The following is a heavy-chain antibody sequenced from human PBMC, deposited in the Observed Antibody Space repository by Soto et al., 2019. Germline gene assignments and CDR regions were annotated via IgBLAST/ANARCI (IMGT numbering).Heavy chain of an antibody. D-gene: IGHD3-16*01. V-gene: IGHV4-39*01. CDR3: ARQGPLYYFDY. J-gene: IGHJ4*02. Sequence: PSVPLSLTRPVSGGCISSRCYYWGWIRQPPGKGLEWIGSIYYSGSTYYNPSLKSRVTISVDTSKNQFSLKLSSVTAADTAVYYCARQGPLYYFDYWGQGTLVTVSS. CDR2: IYYSGST. CDR1: GGCISSRCYY.